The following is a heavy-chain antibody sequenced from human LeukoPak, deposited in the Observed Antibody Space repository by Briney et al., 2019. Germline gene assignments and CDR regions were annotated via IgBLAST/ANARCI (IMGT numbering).Heavy chain of an antibody. J-gene: IGHJ4*02. CDR3: ARAVNALHYDYVWGSYRLYYFDY. CDR1: GFTFSSYS. V-gene: IGHV3-21*01. Sequence: PGGSLRLSCAASGFTFSSYSMNWVRQAPGKGLEWVSSISSSSSYIYYADSVKGRFTISRDNAKNSLYLQMNSLRAEDTAVYYCARAVNALHYDYVWGSYRLYYFDYWGQGTLVTVSS. CDR2: ISSSSSYI. D-gene: IGHD3-16*02.